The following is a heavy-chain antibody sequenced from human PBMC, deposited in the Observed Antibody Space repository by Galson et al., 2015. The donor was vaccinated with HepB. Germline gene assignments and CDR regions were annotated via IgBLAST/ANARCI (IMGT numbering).Heavy chain of an antibody. CDR1: GGSISSGGYY. D-gene: IGHD1-20*01. V-gene: IGHV4-31*03. J-gene: IGHJ5*02. CDR2: IYYSGST. Sequence: TLSLTCTVSGGSISSGGYYWSWIRQHPGKGLEWIGYIYYSGSTYYNPSLKSRVTISVDTSKNQFSLKLSSVTAADTAVYYCARKAPITRGAFLKNNWFDPWGQGTLVTVSS. CDR3: ARKAPITRGAFLKNNWFDP.